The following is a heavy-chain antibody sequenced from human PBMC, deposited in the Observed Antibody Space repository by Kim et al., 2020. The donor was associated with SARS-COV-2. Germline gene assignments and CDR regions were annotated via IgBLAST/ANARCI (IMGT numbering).Heavy chain of an antibody. CDR3: ARQMGITMIVVVISTHFDY. J-gene: IGHJ4*02. D-gene: IGHD3-22*01. Sequence: SETLSLTCTVSGGSISSSSYYWGWIRQPPGKGLEWIGSIYYSWSTYYNPSLKSRVTISVDTSKNQFSLKLSSVTAADTAVYYCARQMGITMIVVVISTHFDYWGQGTLVTVSS. V-gene: IGHV4-39*01. CDR2: IYYSWST. CDR1: GGSISSSSYY.